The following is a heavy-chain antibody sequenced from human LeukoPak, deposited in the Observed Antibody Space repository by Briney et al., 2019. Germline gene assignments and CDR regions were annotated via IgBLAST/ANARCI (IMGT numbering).Heavy chain of an antibody. Sequence: VKPSETLSLTCTVSGGSISNYYLSWIRQPPGEGLEWIGFIFYSGTTNYNPSLKSRVTISVDTSKNQFSLNLSSVTAADTAVYYCARRRPSNYNWFDPWGQGTLVTVSS. V-gene: IGHV4-59*08. CDR3: ARRRPSNYNWFDP. J-gene: IGHJ5*02. D-gene: IGHD1-1*01. CDR1: GGSISNYY. CDR2: IFYSGTT.